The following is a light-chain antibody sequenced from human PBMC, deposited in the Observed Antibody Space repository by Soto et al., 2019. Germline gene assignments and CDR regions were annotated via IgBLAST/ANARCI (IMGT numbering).Light chain of an antibody. Sequence: EIVMTQSPATLSVSPGERATLSCGASQSVSSNLAWYQQKPGQAPRLLIYGASTRATGIPARFSGSGSGTDFTLPLSSLQSEDFAVYYCQQYNNWPPANTFGQGTKVEIK. CDR1: QSVSSN. V-gene: IGKV3-15*01. CDR2: GAS. J-gene: IGKJ2*01. CDR3: QQYNNWPPANT.